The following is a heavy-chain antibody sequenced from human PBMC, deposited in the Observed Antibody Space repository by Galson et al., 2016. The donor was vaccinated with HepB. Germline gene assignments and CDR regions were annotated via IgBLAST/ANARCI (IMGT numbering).Heavy chain of an antibody. CDR2: INSDGTIS. J-gene: IGHJ5*02. Sequence: SLRLSCAASGFAFGSHWMHWVRQVPGKGLVWVSRINSDGTISNYADSVKGQFTISRDNAKNTLYLQMNSLRVEDTAVYYCGRDHSVVLTTAYNWFDPWGQGTLVTVSS. D-gene: IGHD4-23*01. CDR1: GFAFGSHW. V-gene: IGHV3-74*01. CDR3: GRDHSVVLTTAYNWFDP.